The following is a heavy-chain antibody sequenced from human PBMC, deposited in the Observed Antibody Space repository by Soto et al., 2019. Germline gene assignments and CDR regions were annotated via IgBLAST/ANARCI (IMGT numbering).Heavy chain of an antibody. D-gene: IGHD3-16*01. CDR3: ARDSDWVYDYIWGSYTSLDY. CDR1: GYTFTSYY. CDR2: INPSGGST. V-gene: IGHV1-46*03. Sequence: VSCKASGYTFTSYYMHWVRQAPGQGLEWMGIINPSGGSTSYAQKFQGRVTMTRDTSTSTVYMELSSLRSEDTAVYYCARDSDWVYDYIWGSYTSLDYWGQGTLVTVSS. J-gene: IGHJ4*02.